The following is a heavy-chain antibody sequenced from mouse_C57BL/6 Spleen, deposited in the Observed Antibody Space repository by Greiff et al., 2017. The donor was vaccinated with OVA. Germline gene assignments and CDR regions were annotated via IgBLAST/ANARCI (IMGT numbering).Heavy chain of an antibody. CDR2: INPSNGGT. CDR3: ARGSHYYGSSYHAMDY. CDR1: GYTFTSYW. Sequence: VQLQQSGTELVKPGASVKLSCKASGYTFTSYWMHWVKQRPGQGLEWIGNINPSNGGTNYNEKFKSKATLTVDKSSSTAYMQLSSLTSEDSAVYYCARGSHYYGSSYHAMDYWGQGTSVTVSS. J-gene: IGHJ4*01. V-gene: IGHV1-53*01. D-gene: IGHD1-1*01.